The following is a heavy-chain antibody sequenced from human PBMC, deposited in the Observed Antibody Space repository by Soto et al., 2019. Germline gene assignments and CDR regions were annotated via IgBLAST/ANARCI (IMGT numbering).Heavy chain of an antibody. J-gene: IGHJ4*02. V-gene: IGHV3-53*02. CDR3: ARGGFD. CDR1: GFSVTASN. D-gene: IGHD3-16*01. Sequence: EVQLVETGGDLIQPGGSLRLSCAASGFSVTASNMNWVRQAPGKGLEWVSVIFGADETHYADSVRGRFTISRDNSKNTVYLQMDSLRTEDTALYYCARGGFDWGQGTLVTVSS. CDR2: IFGADET.